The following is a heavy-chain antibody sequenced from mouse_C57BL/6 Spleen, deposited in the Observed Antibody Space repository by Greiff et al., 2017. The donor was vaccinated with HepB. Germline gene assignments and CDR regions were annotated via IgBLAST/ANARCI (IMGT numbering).Heavy chain of an antibody. J-gene: IGHJ4*01. CDR3: ASYSSGYSYYAMDY. CDR1: GYSFTGYY. CDR2: INPSTGGT. V-gene: IGHV1-42*01. Sequence: VQLQQSGPELVKPGASVKISCKASGYSFTGYYMNWVKQSPEKSLEWIGEINPSTGGTTYNQKFKAKATLTVDKSSSTAYMQLKSLTSEDSAVYYCASYSSGYSYYAMDYWGQGTSVTVSS. D-gene: IGHD3-2*02.